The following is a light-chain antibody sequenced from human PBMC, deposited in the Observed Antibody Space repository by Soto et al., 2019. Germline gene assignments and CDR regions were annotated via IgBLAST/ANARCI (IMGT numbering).Light chain of an antibody. CDR2: GAS. J-gene: IGKJ5*01. CDR1: QSVSSSY. CDR3: QQYGSSPTT. Sequence: EIVLTQSPGTLSLSPGERATLSCRASQSVSSSYLAWYQQKPGQAPRLLIYGASSRATGIPDRFSGSGSGTDFTLTISRLEPEDFALYYCQQYGSSPTTFGQGTRLEI. V-gene: IGKV3-20*01.